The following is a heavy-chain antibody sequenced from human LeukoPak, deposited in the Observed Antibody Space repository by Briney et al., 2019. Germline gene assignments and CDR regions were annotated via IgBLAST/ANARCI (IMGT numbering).Heavy chain of an antibody. Sequence: ASVKVSCKASGYTFTGYYMHWVRQAPGQGLEWMGWINPNSGGTNYAQKFQGRVTMTRDTSISTAYMGLSRLRSDDTAVYYCARDHYYGSGSQGFFFWFDPWGQGTLVTVSS. CDR1: GYTFTGYY. J-gene: IGHJ5*02. V-gene: IGHV1-2*02. D-gene: IGHD3-10*01. CDR3: ARDHYYGSGSQGFFFWFDP. CDR2: INPNSGGT.